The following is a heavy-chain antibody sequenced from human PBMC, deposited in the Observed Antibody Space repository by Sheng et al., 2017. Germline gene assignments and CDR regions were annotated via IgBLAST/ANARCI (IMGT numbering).Heavy chain of an antibody. V-gene: IGHV3-9*03. CDR3: AKASGSYDYYYYMDV. CDR1: GFTFDDYA. D-gene: IGHD1-26*01. J-gene: IGHJ6*03. Sequence: EVQLVESGGGLVQPGRSLRLSCAASGFTFDDYAMHWVRQAPGKGLEWVSGISWNSGSIGYADSVKGRFTISRDNAKNSLYLQMNSLRAEDMALYYCAKASGSYDYYYYMDVWGKGTTVTVSS. CDR2: ISWNSGSI.